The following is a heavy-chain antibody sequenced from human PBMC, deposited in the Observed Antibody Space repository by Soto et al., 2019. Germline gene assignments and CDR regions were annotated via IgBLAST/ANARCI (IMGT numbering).Heavy chain of an antibody. V-gene: IGHV4-30-4*01. D-gene: IGHD3-22*01. CDR2: IYYSGST. J-gene: IGHJ5*02. Sequence: PSETLSLTCTVSGGSISSGDYYWSWIRQPPGKGLEWIGYIYYSGSTYYNPSLKSRVTISVDTSKNQFSLKLSSVTAADTAVYYCARALSSGYYTGDNWFDPWGQGTLVTVSS. CDR1: GGSISSGDYY. CDR3: ARALSSGYYTGDNWFDP.